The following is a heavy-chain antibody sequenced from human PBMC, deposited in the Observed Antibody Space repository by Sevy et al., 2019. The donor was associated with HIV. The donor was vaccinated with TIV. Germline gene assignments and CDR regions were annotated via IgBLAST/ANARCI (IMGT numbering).Heavy chain of an antibody. J-gene: IGHJ4*02. V-gene: IGHV3-49*03. CDR2: IRSKAYGGTT. Sequence: GGSLRLSCTASGFTFGDYAMSWFRQAPGKGLEWVGFIRSKAYGGTTEYAASVKGRFTISRDDSKSMAYLQMNSLKTEDTAVYYCTRDPKYYDFWSGYFPYWGQGTLVTVSS. D-gene: IGHD3-3*01. CDR3: TRDPKYYDFWSGYFPY. CDR1: GFTFGDYA.